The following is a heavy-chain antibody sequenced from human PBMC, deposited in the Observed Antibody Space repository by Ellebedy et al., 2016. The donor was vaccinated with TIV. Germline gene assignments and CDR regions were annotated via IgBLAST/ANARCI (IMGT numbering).Heavy chain of an antibody. D-gene: IGHD6-19*01. J-gene: IGHJ4*02. CDR2: ISAHNDNT. V-gene: IGHV1-18*01. CDR1: GYSFTSTG. Sequence: AASVKVSCKASGYSFTSTGFSWVRQAPGQGLEWMGWISAHNDNTNYAPKFQGRGTMTTNPSTTTAYMELTSLRSDDTAMYYCARRLRLMYSSGSFDYWGQGTPVTVSS. CDR3: ARRLRLMYSSGSFDY.